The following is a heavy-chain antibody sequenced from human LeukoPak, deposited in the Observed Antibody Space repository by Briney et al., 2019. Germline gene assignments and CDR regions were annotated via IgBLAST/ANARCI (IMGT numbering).Heavy chain of an antibody. V-gene: IGHV3-33*01. CDR2: IWYDGTNK. D-gene: IGHD2-21*02. J-gene: IGHJ2*01. Sequence: GVSLRLSCVASGFTFSNYGMHWVRQAPGKGLEWVAVIWYDGTNKYYVDSVKGRFTISRDNYKNTLYLQMDGLRVEDTAVYYCARGPCGDDCFSYWYFDLWGRGTLVTVSS. CDR3: ARGPCGDDCFSYWYFDL. CDR1: GFTFSNYG.